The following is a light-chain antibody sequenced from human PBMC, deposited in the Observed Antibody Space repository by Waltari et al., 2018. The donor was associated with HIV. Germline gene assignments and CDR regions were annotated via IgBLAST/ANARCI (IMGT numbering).Light chain of an antibody. CDR3: QAWDRNTVV. Sequence: SYDLTQSPSVSVSPGQTARLTCPGDDLWDKEVCWYHQKSGQSPVLVMYEVNKRPSGIPERFSGSKSGNTATLTISGTQAMDEADYYCQAWDRNTVVFGGGTKLTVL. CDR1: DLWDKE. V-gene: IGLV3-1*01. CDR2: EVN. J-gene: IGLJ3*02.